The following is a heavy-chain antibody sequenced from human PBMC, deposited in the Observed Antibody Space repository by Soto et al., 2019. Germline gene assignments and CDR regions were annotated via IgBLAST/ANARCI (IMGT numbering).Heavy chain of an antibody. CDR2: ISSESTYI. J-gene: IGHJ4*02. Sequence: GGSLRLSCVVSGFNFGGYTTTWVRQAPGKGLEWVSSISSESTYIHYADAVKGRFTISRDNAKKSVYLQMNRLRIDDTALYFCARDHLWALDYWGQGVLVTVSS. CDR3: ARDHLWALDY. CDR1: GFNFGGYT. V-gene: IGHV3-21*04. D-gene: IGHD3-3*02.